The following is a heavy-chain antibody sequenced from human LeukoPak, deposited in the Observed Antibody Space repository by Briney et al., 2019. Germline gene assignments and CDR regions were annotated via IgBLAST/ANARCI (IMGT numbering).Heavy chain of an antibody. CDR3: ARVRWARYYYYYMDV. D-gene: IGHD5-12*01. J-gene: IGHJ6*03. Sequence: GGSLRLSCAASGFTFDDYGMSWVRQAPGKGLEWVSAINWNGGSTGYADSVKGRLTISRDNAKNSLYLQMNSLRAEDTALYYCARVRWARYYYYYMDVWGKGTTVTVSS. CDR2: INWNGGST. CDR1: GFTFDDYG. V-gene: IGHV3-20*04.